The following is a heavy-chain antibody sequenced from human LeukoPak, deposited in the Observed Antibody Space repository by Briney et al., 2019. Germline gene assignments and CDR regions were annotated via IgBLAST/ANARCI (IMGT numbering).Heavy chain of an antibody. CDR3: ARDSIVVVPAATYYYYYGMDV. J-gene: IGHJ6*02. CDR2: IIPIFGTA. Sequence: ASVKVSCKASGYTFTGYYMHWVRQAPGQGLEWMGGIIPIFGTANYAQKFQGRVTITADESTSTAYMELSSLRSEDTAVYYCARDSIVVVPAATYYYYYGMDVWGQGTTVTVSS. D-gene: IGHD2-2*01. CDR1: GYTFTGYY. V-gene: IGHV1-69*13.